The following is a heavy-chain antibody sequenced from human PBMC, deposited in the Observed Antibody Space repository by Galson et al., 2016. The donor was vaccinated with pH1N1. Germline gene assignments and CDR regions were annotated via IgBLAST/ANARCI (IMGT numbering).Heavy chain of an antibody. J-gene: IGHJ4*02. CDR1: GFSLSTTGVN. V-gene: IGHV2-5*02. CDR2: IYWDDDK. CDR3: ARGDY. Sequence: PALVKPTQTLALTCTFSGFSLSTTGVNVGWIRQPPGKALEWLAVIYWDDDKLYSPSLKRRLAITKDTSKNQVVLTMTNVDPVDTATYYCARGDYWGQGTLVTVSS.